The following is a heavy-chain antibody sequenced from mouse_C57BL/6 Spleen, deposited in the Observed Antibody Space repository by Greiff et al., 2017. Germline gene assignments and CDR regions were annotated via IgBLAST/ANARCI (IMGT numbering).Heavy chain of an antibody. Sequence: VQLQQSGAELVKPGASVKLSCTASGFNFKGYYMHWVKQRPEQGLEWIGRIDPEDGGTKYNPKFKGKATLTADTSSNTAYLQLSSLTSEDSAVYYCARRITTVVAPLDYWGQGTTLTVSS. D-gene: IGHD1-1*01. V-gene: IGHV14-2*01. CDR1: GFNFKGYY. J-gene: IGHJ2*01. CDR3: ARRITTVVAPLDY. CDR2: IDPEDGGT.